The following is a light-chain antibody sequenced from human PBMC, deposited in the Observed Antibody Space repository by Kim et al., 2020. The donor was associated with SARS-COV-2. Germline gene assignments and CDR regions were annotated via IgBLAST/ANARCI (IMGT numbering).Light chain of an antibody. J-gene: IGLJ2*01. CDR2: DND. V-gene: IGLV1-51*01. CDR3: GTWDSSLTAGI. Sequence: SAAPGQKVPISGSNSGSHYVSWYHLIPGTAPKRLIYDNDKRPSGIPARFSGSKSGTSATLGITGLQTGDEADYFCGTWDSSLTAGIFGGGTQLTVL. CDR1: NSGSHY.